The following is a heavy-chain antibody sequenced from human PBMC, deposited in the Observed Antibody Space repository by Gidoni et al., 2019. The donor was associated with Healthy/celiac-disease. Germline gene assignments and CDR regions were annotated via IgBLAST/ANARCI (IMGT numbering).Heavy chain of an antibody. J-gene: IGHJ4*02. CDR1: GGSFSGYY. CDR2: INHSGST. D-gene: IGHD3-22*01. CDR3: ARGVYYYDSSGYYYFDY. V-gene: IGHV4-34*01. Sequence: QVQLQQWGAGLLKPSETLSLTCAVYGGSFSGYYWSWIRQPPGKGLEWIGEINHSGSTNYNPSLKSRVTISVDTSKNQFSLKLSSVTAADTAVYYCARGVYYYDSSGYYYFDYWGQGTLVTVSS.